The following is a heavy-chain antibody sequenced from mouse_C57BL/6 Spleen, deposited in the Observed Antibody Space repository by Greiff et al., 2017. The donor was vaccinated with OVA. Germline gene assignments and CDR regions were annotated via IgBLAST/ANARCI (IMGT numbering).Heavy chain of an antibody. CDR1: GYTFTSYG. CDR2: IYPRSGST. Sequence: QVQLKESGAELARPGASVKLSCKASGYTFTSYGISWVKQRTGQGLEWIGEIYPRSGSTYYNEKFKGKATLTADKSSSTAYMELSSLTSADYAVHFCATSAGYDGYYVFYAMDYWGQGTSVTVSS. D-gene: IGHD2-3*01. V-gene: IGHV1-81*01. CDR3: ATSAGYDGYYVFYAMDY. J-gene: IGHJ4*01.